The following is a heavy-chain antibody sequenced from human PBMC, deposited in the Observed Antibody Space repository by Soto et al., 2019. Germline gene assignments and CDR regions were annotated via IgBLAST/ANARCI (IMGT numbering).Heavy chain of an antibody. CDR2: INSDGSST. Sequence: GGSLRLSCAASVFTFTNYWMQCVRQAPGKGLVWVSRINSDGSSTSHADSVKGRFTISRDNAKNTLYLQMSSLRAEDTAVYYCARTQYLTDDVFHVWCRGTVVSVS. CDR1: VFTFTNYW. J-gene: IGHJ3*01. CDR3: ARTQYLTDDVFHV. D-gene: IGHD2-2*01. V-gene: IGHV3-74*01.